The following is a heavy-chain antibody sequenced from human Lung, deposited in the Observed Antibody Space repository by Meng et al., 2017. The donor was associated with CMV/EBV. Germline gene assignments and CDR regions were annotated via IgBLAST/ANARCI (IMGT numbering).Heavy chain of an antibody. D-gene: IGHD6-6*01. Sequence: ESXKISXKGSGYTFTKYWIGWVRQMPGKGLEWMGIVYPGDSDMRYSPSFQGQVTISADKSINTAYLQWSSLKASDSAMYYCARRGEDSSLPDYYFYGMDVWGQGTXVTVSS. CDR2: VYPGDSDM. J-gene: IGHJ6*02. CDR3: ARRGEDSSLPDYYFYGMDV. CDR1: GYTFTKYW. V-gene: IGHV5-51*01.